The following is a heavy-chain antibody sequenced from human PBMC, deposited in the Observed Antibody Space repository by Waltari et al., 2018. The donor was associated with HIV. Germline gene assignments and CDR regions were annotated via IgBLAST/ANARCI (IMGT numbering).Heavy chain of an antibody. D-gene: IGHD4-17*01. Sequence: EVQLVESGGGLVQPGRSLRLSCAASGFTFDDYAMHWVRQAPGKGLEWVSGISWNSGSIGYADSVKGRFTISRDNAKNSLYLQMNSLRAEDTALYYCAKAHYGGNSDAFDIWGQGTMVTVSS. CDR1: GFTFDDYA. CDR3: AKAHYGGNSDAFDI. J-gene: IGHJ3*02. V-gene: IGHV3-9*01. CDR2: ISWNSGSI.